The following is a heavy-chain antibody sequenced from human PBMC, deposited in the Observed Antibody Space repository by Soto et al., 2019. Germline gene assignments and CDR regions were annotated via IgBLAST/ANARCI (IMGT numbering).Heavy chain of an antibody. CDR3: ARDGDPQSAFWSGPLGGGRFDP. J-gene: IGHJ5*02. CDR1: GGTFGNSA. Sequence: QVQLVQSGAEVKKPGSSVNVSCKTSGGTFGNSAVTWVRQAPGQGLEWLGGIVPMFGTANYAQKFQGRVTSPADESPITAYMELNSLKTDDTAVYYCARDGDPQSAFWSGPLGGGRFDPWGQGTLVTVSS. V-gene: IGHV1-69*12. D-gene: IGHD3-3*01. CDR2: IVPMFGTA.